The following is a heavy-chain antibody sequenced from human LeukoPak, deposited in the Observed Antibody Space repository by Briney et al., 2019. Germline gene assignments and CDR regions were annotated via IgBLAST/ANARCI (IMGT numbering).Heavy chain of an antibody. CDR2: IYYNGGST. Sequence: GSLRLSCAASGFTFSSYEMNWVRQPPGKGLEWIGTIYYNGGSTYYNPSLKSRVTISVDTSKNQFSLKLSSVTAAGTAVYYCARAPSSSWSVPLRDWGQGTLVTVSS. V-gene: IGHV4-39*07. CDR1: GFTFSSYE. J-gene: IGHJ4*02. CDR3: ARAPSSSWSVPLRD. D-gene: IGHD6-13*01.